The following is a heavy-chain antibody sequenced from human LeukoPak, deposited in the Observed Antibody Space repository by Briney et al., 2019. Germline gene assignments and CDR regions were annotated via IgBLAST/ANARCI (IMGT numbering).Heavy chain of an antibody. D-gene: IGHD1-26*01. CDR1: GFTFSSYW. J-gene: IGHJ6*02. V-gene: IGHV3-7*01. CDR3: AREAGSYYYGMDV. Sequence: GGSLRLSCAASGFTFSSYWMSWVRQAPGKGLEWVANIKQDGSEKYYVDSVKARFTISRDNAKNSLYLQMNSLRAEDTAVYYCAREAGSYYYGMDVWGQGTTVTVSS. CDR2: IKQDGSEK.